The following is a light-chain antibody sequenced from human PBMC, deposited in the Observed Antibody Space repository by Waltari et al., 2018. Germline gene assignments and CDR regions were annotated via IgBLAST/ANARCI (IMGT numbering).Light chain of an antibody. CDR2: WAS. Sequence: DIVMTQSPDFLAVSLGGRATINCKYSQSILYSSNNKSYLAWYQQKPGQPPKLLIYWASNRASGVPDRFSGSGSGTDFTLTISSLQAEDVAIYYCHQYNTSPRTFGQGTKVEIK. J-gene: IGKJ2*01. CDR1: QSILYSSNNKSY. V-gene: IGKV4-1*01. CDR3: HQYNTSPRT.